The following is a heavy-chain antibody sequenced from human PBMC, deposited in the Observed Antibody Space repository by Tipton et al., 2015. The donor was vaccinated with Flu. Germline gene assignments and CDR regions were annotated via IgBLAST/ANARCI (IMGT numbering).Heavy chain of an antibody. V-gene: IGHV4-4*07. CDR2: IYTSGFT. Sequence: TLSLTCSVSGGSLSSYYWGWIRQPAGKGLEWIGLIYTSGFTNYNPSLKSRVTLPVDTSKNQLSLKLTSVTAADTAGYYCVRDGQWPLTGTFDNWGQGTLVTVAS. CDR1: GGSLSSYY. D-gene: IGHD6-19*01. J-gene: IGHJ4*02. CDR3: VRDGQWPLTGTFDN.